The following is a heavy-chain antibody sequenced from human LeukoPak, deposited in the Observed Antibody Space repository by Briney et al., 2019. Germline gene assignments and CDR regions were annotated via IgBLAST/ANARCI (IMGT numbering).Heavy chain of an antibody. J-gene: IGHJ3*02. D-gene: IGHD6-6*01. CDR2: ISSSGSTI. Sequence: GGSLRLSCAASGFTFSDYYMSWIRQAPGKGLEWVSYISSSGSTIYYADSVKGRFTISRDNAKNSLYLQMNSLRAEDTAVYYCARDPSIAARRRAFDIWGQGTMVTVSS. V-gene: IGHV3-11*04. CDR3: ARDPSIAARRRAFDI. CDR1: GFTFSDYY.